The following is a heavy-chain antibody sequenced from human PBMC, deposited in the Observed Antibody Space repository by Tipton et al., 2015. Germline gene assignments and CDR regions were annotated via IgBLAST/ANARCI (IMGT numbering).Heavy chain of an antibody. V-gene: IGHV3-53*01. D-gene: IGHD6-13*01. CDR3: ARDGRIAAVGPQTFFDF. Sequence: VQLVQSGGGLTQPGGSLRLSCTASGFNVSTHYMSWVRQAPGKGLEWVSIIYSGGSPFYADSVNGRFTISRDNSKNTLYLQMSSLRVEDTAVYYCARDGRIAAVGPQTFFDFWGQGTLVTVSS. J-gene: IGHJ4*02. CDR2: IYSGGSP. CDR1: GFNVSTHY.